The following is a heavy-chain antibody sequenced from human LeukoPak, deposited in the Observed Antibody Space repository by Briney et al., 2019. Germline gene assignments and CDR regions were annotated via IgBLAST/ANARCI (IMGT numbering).Heavy chain of an antibody. Sequence: ASVRVSCKASGYTFTSYDINWVRQATGQGLEWMGWMNPNSGNTGYAQKFQGRVTMTRNTSISTAYMELSSLRSEDTAVYYCARDLYSRSEDDYWGQGTLVTVSS. D-gene: IGHD6-13*01. CDR2: MNPNSGNT. CDR3: ARDLYSRSEDDY. J-gene: IGHJ4*02. CDR1: GYTFTSYD. V-gene: IGHV1-8*01.